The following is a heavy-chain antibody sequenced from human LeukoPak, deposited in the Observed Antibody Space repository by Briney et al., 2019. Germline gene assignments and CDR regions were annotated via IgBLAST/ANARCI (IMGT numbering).Heavy chain of an antibody. Sequence: GGSLRLSCAASGFTFSSYAMHWVRQAPGKGLEWVAVISYDGSNKYYADSVKGRFTISRDNSKNTLYLQMNSLRAEDTAVYYCARDSAPGVSYVDYWGQGTLVTVSS. J-gene: IGHJ4*02. CDR3: ARDSAPGVSYVDY. CDR1: GFTFSSYA. D-gene: IGHD2-21*01. V-gene: IGHV3-30-3*01. CDR2: ISYDGSNK.